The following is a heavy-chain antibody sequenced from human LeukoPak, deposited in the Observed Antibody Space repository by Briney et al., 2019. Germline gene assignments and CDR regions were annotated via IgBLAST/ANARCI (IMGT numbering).Heavy chain of an antibody. CDR2: IYTSGST. J-gene: IGHJ5*02. Sequence: SETLSLTCTVSGGSISSYYWSWIRQPPGKGLEWIGYIYTSGSTNYNPSLKRRVTISVDTSKNQFSLKLSSVTAADTAVYYCAKADLGYSGYDLIWFDPWGQGTLVTVSS. CDR3: AKADLGYSGYDLIWFDP. CDR1: GGSISSYY. D-gene: IGHD5-12*01. V-gene: IGHV4-4*09.